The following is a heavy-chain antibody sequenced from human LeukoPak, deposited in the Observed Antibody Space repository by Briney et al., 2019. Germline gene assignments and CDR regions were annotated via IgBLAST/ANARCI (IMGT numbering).Heavy chain of an antibody. CDR2: IYYSGST. V-gene: IGHV4-39*07. Sequence: SETLSLTCTVSSGSLSTSTYYWGWFRQPPGQGLEWIGNIYYSGSTYYNPSLKSRVTISVDTSKNQFSLKLSSVTAADTAVYYCARRGETYYYGSGSYLPRAKTTYFDYWGQGTLVTVSS. J-gene: IGHJ4*02. CDR1: SGSLSTSTYY. CDR3: ARRGETYYYGSGSYLPRAKTTYFDY. D-gene: IGHD3-10*01.